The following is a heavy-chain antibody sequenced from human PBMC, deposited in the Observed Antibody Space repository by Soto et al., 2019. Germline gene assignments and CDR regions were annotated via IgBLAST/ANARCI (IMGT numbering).Heavy chain of an antibody. D-gene: IGHD6-19*01. Sequence: GASVKVSCKASGGTFSSYAISWVRQAPGQGLEWMGGIIPIFGTANYAQKFQGRVTITADESTSTAYMELSSLRSEDTAVYYCGRDMGLTMAGTLPYYGMDVWGQGTPVTVSS. CDR1: GGTFSSYA. CDR2: IIPIFGTA. V-gene: IGHV1-69*13. CDR3: GRDMGLTMAGTLPYYGMDV. J-gene: IGHJ6*02.